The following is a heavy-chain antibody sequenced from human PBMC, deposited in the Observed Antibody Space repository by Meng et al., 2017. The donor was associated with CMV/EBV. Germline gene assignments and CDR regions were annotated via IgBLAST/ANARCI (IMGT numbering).Heavy chain of an antibody. J-gene: IGHJ6*02. D-gene: IGHD3-10*01. CDR2: IYSGGST. CDR1: GFTVSSNY. CDR3: ARSPRGSGSVYGMDV. V-gene: IGHV3-66*02. Sequence: GGSLRLSCAASGFTVSSNYMSWVRQAPGKGLEWVSVIYSGGSTYYADSVKGRFTISRDNSKNTLYLQMNSLRAEDTAVYYCARSPRGSGSVYGMDVWGQGTTVTVSS.